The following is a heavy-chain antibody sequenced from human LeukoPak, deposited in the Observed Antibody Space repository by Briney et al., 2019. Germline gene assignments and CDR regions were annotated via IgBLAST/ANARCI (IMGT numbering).Heavy chain of an antibody. V-gene: IGHV1-24*01. D-gene: IGHD3-9*01. CDR2: FDPEDGET. Sequence: VRQAPGKXLEWMGGFDPEDGETIYAQKLQGRVTMTTDTSTSTAYMELRSLRSDDTAVYYCARAYYDILTGYPQDAFDIWGQGTMVTVSS. CDR3: ARAYYDILTGYPQDAFDI. J-gene: IGHJ3*02.